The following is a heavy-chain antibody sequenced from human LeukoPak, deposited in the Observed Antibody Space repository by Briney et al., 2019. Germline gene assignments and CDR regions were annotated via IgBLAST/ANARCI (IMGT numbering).Heavy chain of an antibody. CDR3: ARRYSSGWYGWNFDY. CDR2: IYHSGST. V-gene: IGHV4-4*02. D-gene: IGHD6-19*01. CDR1: GGSISSSNW. Sequence: SGTLSLTCAVSGGSISSSNWWSWVRQPPGKGLEWSGEIYHSGSTNYNPSLKSRVTISVDKSKNQFSLKLSSVTAADTAVYYCARRYSSGWYGWNFDYWGQGTLVTVSS. J-gene: IGHJ4*02.